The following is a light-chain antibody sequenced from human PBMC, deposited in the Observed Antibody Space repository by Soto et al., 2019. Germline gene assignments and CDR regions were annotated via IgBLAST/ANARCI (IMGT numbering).Light chain of an antibody. V-gene: IGKV3D-15*01. CDR1: QSVSRD. Sequence: DIVLTQSPATLSLSPGERATLSCRASQSVSRDFAWYQQKPGQAPRLLIYDASNRATGIPARFSGSGSGTEFTLTISSLQSEDFAVYYCQHYNNWPPYAFGQGTKLEIK. CDR2: DAS. CDR3: QHYNNWPPYA. J-gene: IGKJ2*01.